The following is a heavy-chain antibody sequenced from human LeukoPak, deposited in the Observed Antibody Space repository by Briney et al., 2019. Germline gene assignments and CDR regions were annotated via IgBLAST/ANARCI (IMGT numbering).Heavy chain of an antibody. CDR3: ARAGYSSGWYRVAFDI. V-gene: IGHV4-61*08. J-gene: IGHJ3*02. CDR1: GASISGSGYY. D-gene: IGHD6-19*01. Sequence: PSETLSLTCTVSGASISGSGYYWSWIRQPPGKGLEWIGYIYYSGSTNYNPSLKSRVTISVDTSKSQFSLKLSSVTAADTAVYYCARAGYSSGWYRVAFDIWGQGTMVTVSS. CDR2: IYYSGST.